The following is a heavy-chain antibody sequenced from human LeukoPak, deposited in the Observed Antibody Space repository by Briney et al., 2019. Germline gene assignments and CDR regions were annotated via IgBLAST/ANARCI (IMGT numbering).Heavy chain of an antibody. D-gene: IGHD2-8*01. Sequence: ASVKVSCKTSGYTFKGHYIHWVRQAPGQGLGWMGWINPNSGATSYTQHFQGRVTMTRDTSLNTAYMELSSLRSDGTAVYYCARGSRGNGGAFDIWGQGTMVTVSS. CDR2: INPNSGAT. CDR1: GYTFKGHY. J-gene: IGHJ3*02. CDR3: ARGSRGNGGAFDI. V-gene: IGHV1-2*02.